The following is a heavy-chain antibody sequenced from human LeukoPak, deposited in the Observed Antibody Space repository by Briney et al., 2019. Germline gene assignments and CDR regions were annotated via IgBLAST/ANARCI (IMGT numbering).Heavy chain of an antibody. CDR3: ARAPSGWHATDV. Sequence: GGSLRLSCAASGFTFSDYYMSWIRQAPGKGLEWVSYISSSGSTIYYADSVKGRFTISRDNAKNTLYLQINSLRAEDTAVYYCARAPSGWHATDVWGQGATVTVSS. V-gene: IGHV3-11*04. J-gene: IGHJ6*02. D-gene: IGHD6-19*01. CDR2: ISSSGSTI. CDR1: GFTFSDYY.